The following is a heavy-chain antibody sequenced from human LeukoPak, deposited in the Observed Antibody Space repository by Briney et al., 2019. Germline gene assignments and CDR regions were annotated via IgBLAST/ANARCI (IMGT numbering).Heavy chain of an antibody. Sequence: TGGSLRLSCAASGFTFSSYGMHWVRQAPGKGLEWVAFIRYDGSNKYYADSVKGRFTISRDNSKNTLYLQMNSLRAEDTAVYYCAIFVDIVATIPEPFDYWGQGTLVTVSS. CDR3: AIFVDIVATIPEPFDY. J-gene: IGHJ4*02. V-gene: IGHV3-30*02. D-gene: IGHD5-12*01. CDR2: IRYDGSNK. CDR1: GFTFSSYG.